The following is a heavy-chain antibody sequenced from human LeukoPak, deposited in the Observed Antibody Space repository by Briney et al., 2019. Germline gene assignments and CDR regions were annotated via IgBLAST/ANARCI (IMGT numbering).Heavy chain of an antibody. CDR3: ARALYGDYARDAFDI. D-gene: IGHD4-17*01. V-gene: IGHV3-11*01. J-gene: IGHJ3*02. CDR2: ISSSGSTI. CDR1: GFTFSDYY. Sequence: PGGSLRLSCAASGFTFSDYYMSWIRQAPWKGLEWVSYISSSGSTIYYADSVKGRFTISRDNAKNSLYLQMNSLRAEDTAVYYCARALYGDYARDAFDIWGQGTMVTVSS.